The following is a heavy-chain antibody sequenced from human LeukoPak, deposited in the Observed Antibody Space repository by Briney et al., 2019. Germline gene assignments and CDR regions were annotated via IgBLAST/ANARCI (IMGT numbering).Heavy chain of an antibody. D-gene: IGHD5-18*01. CDR3: ARVGRIQYFDC. CDR1: EFTFSSYE. V-gene: IGHV3-48*03. CDR2: ISGGGDTT. Sequence: GGSLRLSCTASEFTFSSYEMNWVRQAPGKGLEWVSYISGGGDTTLYADSVKGRFTTSRDNAKKSLYLQMTSLRAEDTAVYYCARVGRIQYFDCWGQGTLVTVSS. J-gene: IGHJ4*02.